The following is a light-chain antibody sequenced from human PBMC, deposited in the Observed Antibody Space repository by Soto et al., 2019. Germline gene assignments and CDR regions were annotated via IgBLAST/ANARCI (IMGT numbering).Light chain of an antibody. V-gene: IGKV1-5*03. Sequence: DIQMTQSPSTRSASLGDRVTITCRASQSISTWLAWYQQKPGKAPKLLIYKTSTLESGVPSRFSGSGSGTDGTITISSLKPEDGATYVGQQHNSYTITFGQGTRLENK. CDR2: KTS. CDR1: QSISTW. J-gene: IGKJ5*01. CDR3: QQHNSYTIT.